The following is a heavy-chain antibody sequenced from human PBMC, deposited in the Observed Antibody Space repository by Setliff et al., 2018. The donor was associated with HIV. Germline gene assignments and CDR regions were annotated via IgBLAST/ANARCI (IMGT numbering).Heavy chain of an antibody. D-gene: IGHD3-3*01. J-gene: IGHJ3*02. CDR1: GGSISSGSYY. CDR2: IYTSGST. Sequence: PSETLSLTCTVSGGSISSGSYYWSWIRQPAGKGLGWIGHIYTSGSTNYNPSLKSRVTISVDTSKNQFSLKLSSVTAADTAVYYCARPSDYNFWSDDIWGQGTMVTVSS. V-gene: IGHV4-61*09. CDR3: ARPSDYNFWSDDI.